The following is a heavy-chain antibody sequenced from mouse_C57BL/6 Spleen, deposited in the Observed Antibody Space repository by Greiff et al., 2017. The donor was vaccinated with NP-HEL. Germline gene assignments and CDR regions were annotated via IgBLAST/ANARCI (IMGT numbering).Heavy chain of an antibody. CDR1: GFTFSDYG. CDR3: ARQYYGTFAY. Sequence: EVKVVESGGGLVKPGGSLKLSCAASGFTFSDYGMHWVRQAPEKGLEWVAYISSGSSTIYYADTVKGRFTISRDNAKNTLFLQMTSLRSEDTAMYYCARQYYGTFAYWGQGTLVTVSA. CDR2: ISSGSSTI. J-gene: IGHJ3*01. D-gene: IGHD2-1*01. V-gene: IGHV5-17*01.